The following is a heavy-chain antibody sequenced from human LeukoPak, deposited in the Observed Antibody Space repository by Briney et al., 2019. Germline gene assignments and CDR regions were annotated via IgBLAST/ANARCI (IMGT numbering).Heavy chain of an antibody. D-gene: IGHD2-2*02. Sequence: GGSLRLSCAASGFTFSSYAMHWVRQAPGKGLEWVAVISYDGSTKYYADSVKGRFTISRDNSKNTLYLQMNSLRAEDTAVYYCARGKARYLRNGNWFDPWGQGTLVTVSS. J-gene: IGHJ5*02. CDR3: ARGKARYLRNGNWFDP. CDR1: GFTFSSYA. V-gene: IGHV3-30-3*01. CDR2: ISYDGSTK.